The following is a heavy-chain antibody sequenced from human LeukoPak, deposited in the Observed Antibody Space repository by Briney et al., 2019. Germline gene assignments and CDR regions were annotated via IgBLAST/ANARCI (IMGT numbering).Heavy chain of an antibody. J-gene: IGHJ6*02. CDR2: INIDGSTT. V-gene: IGHV3-74*01. CDR3: ARMYYYGSGTYYNGAHYYYGMDV. Sequence: GGSLRLSCAASGFTFSSYWMHWVRQAPGKGLVWVSHINIDGSTTDYADSVKGRFAISRDNAKNTLYLQMNSLRAEDTAVYYCARMYYYGSGTYYNGAHYYYGMDVWGQGTTVTVSS. CDR1: GFTFSSYW. D-gene: IGHD3-10*01.